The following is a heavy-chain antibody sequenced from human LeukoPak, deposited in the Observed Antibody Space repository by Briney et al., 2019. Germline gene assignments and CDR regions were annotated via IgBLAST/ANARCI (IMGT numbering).Heavy chain of an antibody. D-gene: IGHD4-17*01. CDR1: GFTVSSNY. CDR2: IYSGGST. J-gene: IGHJ4*02. CDR3: ARDRETTPRDDGIFDY. Sequence: GGSLRLSCAASGFTVSSNYMSWVRQAPGKGLEWVSVIYSGGSTYYADSVKGRFTISRDNSKNTLYLQMNSLRAEDTAVYYCARDRETTPRDDGIFDYWGQGILVTVSS. V-gene: IGHV3-66*02.